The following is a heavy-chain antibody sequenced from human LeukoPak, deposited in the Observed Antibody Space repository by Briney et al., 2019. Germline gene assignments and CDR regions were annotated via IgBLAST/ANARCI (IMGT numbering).Heavy chain of an antibody. CDR2: MNPNSGNT. CDR3: ARDYGDFKYYYGMDV. J-gene: IGHJ6*02. Sequence: ASVKVSCTASGYTFTSYDINWVRQATGQGLEWMGWMNPNSGNTGYAQKFQGRVTMTRNTSISTAYMELSSLRSEDTAVYYCARDYGDFKYYYGMDVWGQGTTVTVSS. V-gene: IGHV1-8*01. CDR1: GYTFTSYD. D-gene: IGHD4-17*01.